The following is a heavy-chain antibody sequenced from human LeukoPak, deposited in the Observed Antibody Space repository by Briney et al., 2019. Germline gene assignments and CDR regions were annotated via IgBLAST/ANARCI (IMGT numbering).Heavy chain of an antibody. Sequence: SETLSLTCTVSGGSISSSIYYWAWIRQPPGKGLEWIGYIYHSGSTYYNPSLKSRVTISVDRSKNQFSLKLSSVTAADTAVYYCARVAYYYDSSGDNWFDPWGQGTLVTVSS. D-gene: IGHD3-22*01. CDR1: GGSISSSIYY. CDR3: ARVAYYYDSSGDNWFDP. V-gene: IGHV4-39*07. CDR2: IYHSGST. J-gene: IGHJ5*02.